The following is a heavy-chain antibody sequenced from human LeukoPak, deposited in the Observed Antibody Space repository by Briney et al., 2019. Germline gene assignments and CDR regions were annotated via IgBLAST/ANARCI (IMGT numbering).Heavy chain of an antibody. Sequence: GGSLRLSCAASGFTFSSYAMSWVRQAPGKGLEWVSPISGSGGRTYYADPVKGRFTISRDNSKNTLYLQMNSLRAEDTAVYYCASRATVTTDRFWFDPWGQGTLVTVSS. V-gene: IGHV3-23*01. CDR3: ASRATVTTDRFWFDP. J-gene: IGHJ5*02. D-gene: IGHD4-11*01. CDR2: ISGSGGRT. CDR1: GFTFSSYA.